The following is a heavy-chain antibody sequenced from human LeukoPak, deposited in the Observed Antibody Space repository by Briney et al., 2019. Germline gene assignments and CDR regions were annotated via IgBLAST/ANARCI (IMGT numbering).Heavy chain of an antibody. J-gene: IGHJ4*02. D-gene: IGHD2-21*01. V-gene: IGHV3-73*01. Sequence: GGSLRLSCAASGFTFSGSAMHWVRQASGKGLEWVGRIRSKANSYATAYAASVKGRFTISRDDSENTAYLQMNSLRAEDTAVYYCAKDFRIGYSAHFDYWGQGALVTVSS. CDR3: AKDFRIGYSAHFDY. CDR2: IRSKANSYAT. CDR1: GFTFSGSA.